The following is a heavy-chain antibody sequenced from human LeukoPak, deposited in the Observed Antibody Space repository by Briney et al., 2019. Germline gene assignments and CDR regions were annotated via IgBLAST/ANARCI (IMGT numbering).Heavy chain of an antibody. CDR1: GFTVSSNY. D-gene: IGHD1-26*01. V-gene: IGHV3-53*01. CDR3: TRDRSYANDY. CDR2: IYSGGST. J-gene: IGHJ4*02. Sequence: PGGSLRLSCAASGFTVSSNYMSWVRQAPGKGLEWVSVIYSGGSTYYADSVKGRFTISRDNAKNTLCLQMNSLRAEDTAVYYCTRDRSYANDYWGQGTLVTVSS.